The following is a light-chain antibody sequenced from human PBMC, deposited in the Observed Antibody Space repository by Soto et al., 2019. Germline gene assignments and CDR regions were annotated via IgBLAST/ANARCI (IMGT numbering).Light chain of an antibody. J-gene: IGKJ1*01. CDR1: QGVSNY. CDR3: QKYNDFPWT. CDR2: AAS. Sequence: DIQMTQSPSSLSAFVGDRVTITCRASQGVSNYLAWYQQKPGKVPKILIYAASTLQSGVSPRFSASGSGTDFTLTISSLQPEDVATYYFQKYNDFPWTFGQGTKVDI. V-gene: IGKV1-27*01.